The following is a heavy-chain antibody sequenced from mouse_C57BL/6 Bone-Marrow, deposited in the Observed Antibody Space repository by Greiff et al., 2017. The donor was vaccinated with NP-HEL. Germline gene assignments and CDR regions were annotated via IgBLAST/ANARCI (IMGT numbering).Heavy chain of an antibody. J-gene: IGHJ2*01. CDR2: ICSGGST. Sequence: QVQLKESGPGLVQPSQSLSITCTVSGFSLTSYGVHWVRQSPGKGLEWLGVICSGGSTDYNAAFISRLSISKDNSKSQVFFKMNSLQADDTAIYYCARVGYGGVYFDYWGQGTTLTVSS. CDR1: GFSLTSYG. V-gene: IGHV2-2*01. D-gene: IGHD2-2*01. CDR3: ARVGYGGVYFDY.